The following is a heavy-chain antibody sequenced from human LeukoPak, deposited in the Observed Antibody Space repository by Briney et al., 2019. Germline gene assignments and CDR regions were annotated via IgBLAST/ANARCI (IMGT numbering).Heavy chain of an antibody. J-gene: IGHJ4*02. Sequence: KSSETLSLTCTVSGGSISSYYWSWIRQPPGKGLEWIGYIYYSGSTNYNPSLKSRVTISVDTSKNQFSLKLSSVTAADTAVYYCARHISGSYPFIDYWGQGTLVTVSS. V-gene: IGHV4-59*08. D-gene: IGHD1-26*01. CDR3: ARHISGSYPFIDY. CDR1: GGSISSYY. CDR2: IYYSGST.